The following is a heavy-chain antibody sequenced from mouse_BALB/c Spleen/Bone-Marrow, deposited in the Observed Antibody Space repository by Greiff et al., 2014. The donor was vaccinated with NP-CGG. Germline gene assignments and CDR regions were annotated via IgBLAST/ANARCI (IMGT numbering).Heavy chain of an antibody. CDR1: GFNIKDTY. CDR2: FDPANGNT. D-gene: IGHD2-1*01. CDR3: ARVYPNAMDY. J-gene: IGHJ4*01. V-gene: IGHV14-3*02. Sequence: VQLQQPGAELVKPGASVKLSCTASGFNIKDTYMHWVKQRPEQGLEWIGRFDPANGNTKYDPKFQGKATITADTSPNTAYLQLSSLTSEDTAVYYCARVYPNAMDYWGQGTSVTVSS.